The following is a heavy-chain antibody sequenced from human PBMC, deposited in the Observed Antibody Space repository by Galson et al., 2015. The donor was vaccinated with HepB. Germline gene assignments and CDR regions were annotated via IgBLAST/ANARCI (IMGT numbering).Heavy chain of an antibody. CDR2: ISAYNGNT. CDR3: ARDAVEGYVGGGSNPYYFDY. V-gene: IGHV1-18*01. D-gene: IGHD3-10*02. CDR1: GGTFSSYA. Sequence: SVKVSCKASGGTFSSYAISWVRQAPGQGLEWMGWISAYNGNTNYAQKLQGRVTMTTDTSTSTAYMELRSLRSDDTAVYYCARDAVEGYVGGGSNPYYFDYWGQGTLVTVSS. J-gene: IGHJ4*02.